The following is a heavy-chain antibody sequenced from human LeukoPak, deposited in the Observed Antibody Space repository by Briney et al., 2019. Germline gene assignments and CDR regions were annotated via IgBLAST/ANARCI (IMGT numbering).Heavy chain of an antibody. D-gene: IGHD3-22*01. CDR2: FAGSDTTK. Sequence: PGGSLRLSCAASGFTFNRSWMNWVRQAPGKGLEWVAYFAGSDTTKYYADSVRGRFTISRDNAKKSLYLQMNSLRAEDTALYYCTTLGYHLDSWGQGTLVTVSS. J-gene: IGHJ4*02. CDR3: TTLGYHLDS. V-gene: IGHV3-48*03. CDR1: GFTFNRSW.